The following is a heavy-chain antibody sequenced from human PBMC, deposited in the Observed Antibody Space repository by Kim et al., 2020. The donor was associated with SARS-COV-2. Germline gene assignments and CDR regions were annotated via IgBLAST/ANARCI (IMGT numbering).Heavy chain of an antibody. V-gene: IGHV4-30-2*04. CDR3: ARGIAVAGTFYYYGMDV. Sequence: LKSRVTISVDTSKNQFSLKLSSVTAADTAVYYCARGIAVAGTFYYYGMDVWGQGTTVTVSS. J-gene: IGHJ6*02. D-gene: IGHD6-19*01.